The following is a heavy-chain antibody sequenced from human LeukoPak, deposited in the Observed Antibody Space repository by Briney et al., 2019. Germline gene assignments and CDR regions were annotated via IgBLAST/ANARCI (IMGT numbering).Heavy chain of an antibody. CDR1: GFTFITYT. V-gene: IGHV3-48*02. Sequence: GGSLRLSCAASGFTFITYTMIWVRQAPGKGLEWVSSISSSSSTKYYADSVKGRFTISRDNANNSLYLQVASLRDEDTAIYYCARMRGPTTGALDIWGPGTKVAVSS. D-gene: IGHD1-26*01. CDR2: ISSSSSTK. J-gene: IGHJ3*02. CDR3: ARMRGPTTGALDI.